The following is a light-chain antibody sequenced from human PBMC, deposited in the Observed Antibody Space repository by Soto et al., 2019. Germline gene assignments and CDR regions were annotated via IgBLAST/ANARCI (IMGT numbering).Light chain of an antibody. CDR3: SLYTSSSTPHVV. V-gene: IGLV2-18*01. Sequence: QSAPTQPPSVSGSPGQSVTISCTGTSSDVGSYNRVSWYQQPPGTAPKLMIYEVSNRPSGVPDRFSGSKSGNTASLTISGLQAEDEADYYCSLYTSSSTPHVVFGGGTKLTVL. CDR2: EVS. CDR1: SSDVGSYNR. J-gene: IGLJ2*01.